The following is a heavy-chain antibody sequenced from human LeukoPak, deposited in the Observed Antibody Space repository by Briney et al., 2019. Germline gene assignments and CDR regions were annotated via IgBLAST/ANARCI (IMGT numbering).Heavy chain of an antibody. CDR3: AREAVYLLIGGSYQPDAFDI. Sequence: VASVKVSCKASGYTFTSYGISWVRQAPGQGLEWMGWISAYNGNTNYAQKLQGRVTMTTDTSTSTAYMELRSLRSDDTAVYYCAREAVYLLIGGSYQPDAFDIWGQGTMVTVSS. V-gene: IGHV1-18*01. CDR1: GYTFTSYG. CDR2: ISAYNGNT. D-gene: IGHD1-26*01. J-gene: IGHJ3*02.